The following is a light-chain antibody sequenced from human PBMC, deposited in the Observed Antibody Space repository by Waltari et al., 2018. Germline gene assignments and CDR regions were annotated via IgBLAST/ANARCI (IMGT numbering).Light chain of an antibody. CDR3: QQRRDWPLS. CDR2: DAS. J-gene: IGKJ4*01. Sequence: EIVLTQSPATLSLSPGERATLSCRASQSINSYLAWYQQKPGQAPRLLIYDASNRATGIPARFSGSGSGTDFTPTISSLEPEDFAVYYCQQRRDWPLSFGGGTKVEIK. V-gene: IGKV3-11*01. CDR1: QSINSY.